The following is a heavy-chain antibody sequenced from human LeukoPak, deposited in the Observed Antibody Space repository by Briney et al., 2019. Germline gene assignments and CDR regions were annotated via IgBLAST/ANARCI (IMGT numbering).Heavy chain of an antibody. V-gene: IGHV1-2*02. J-gene: IGHJ4*02. CDR1: GYTFTGYY. CDR2: INPNSGGT. Sequence: ASVKVSCKASGYTFTGYYMHWVRQAPGQGLEWMGWINPNSGGTNYAQKFQGRVTMTRDTSISTAYMELSRLRSDDTAVYYCARDQANTVVVVAVSLGGDYWGQGTLVTVSS. CDR3: ARDQANTVVVVAVSLGGDY. D-gene: IGHD2-15*01.